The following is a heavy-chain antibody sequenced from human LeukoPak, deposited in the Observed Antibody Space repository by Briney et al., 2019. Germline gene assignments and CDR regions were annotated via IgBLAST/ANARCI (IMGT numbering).Heavy chain of an antibody. D-gene: IGHD3-22*01. CDR3: ASETRDTSGFGAFDI. J-gene: IGHJ3*02. Sequence: PGGSLRLSCVASRFSFSTSEMSWVGQAPGKGLEWLSYISTTGSDIIYADSVKGRFTMSRDNAKNSLFLQMNSLRAEDTALYYCASETRDTSGFGAFDIWGRGTMVIVS. V-gene: IGHV3-48*03. CDR1: RFSFSTSE. CDR2: ISTTGSDI.